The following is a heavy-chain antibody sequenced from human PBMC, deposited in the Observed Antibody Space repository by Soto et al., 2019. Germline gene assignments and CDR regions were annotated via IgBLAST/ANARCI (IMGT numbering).Heavy chain of an antibody. V-gene: IGHV3-15*01. Sequence: PGGSLRLSYAASGFTFSDAWMSWVRQAPGKGLDWVGRIKSKSDGGTTEYAAPVRGRFTISRDDSKNTLYLQMNSLKTEDTAVYYCTTDLWRIAVVVGSTGYFNPWGQGTPVTVS. J-gene: IGHJ5*02. CDR1: GFTFSDAW. CDR2: IKSKSDGGTT. CDR3: TTDLWRIAVVVGSTGYFNP. D-gene: IGHD2-15*01.